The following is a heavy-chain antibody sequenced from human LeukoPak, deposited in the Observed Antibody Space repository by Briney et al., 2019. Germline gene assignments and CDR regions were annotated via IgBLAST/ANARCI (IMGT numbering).Heavy chain of an antibody. Sequence: PGGSLRLSCAASGFTFSSYSMTWVRQAPGKGLEWVSSISSSSSYIYYADSVKGRFTISRDNAKNSLYLQMNGLRAEDTAVYYCARESYSNYASFDYWGQGTLVTVSS. CDR1: GFTFSSYS. CDR2: ISSSSSYI. D-gene: IGHD4-4*01. V-gene: IGHV3-21*01. CDR3: ARESYSNYASFDY. J-gene: IGHJ4*02.